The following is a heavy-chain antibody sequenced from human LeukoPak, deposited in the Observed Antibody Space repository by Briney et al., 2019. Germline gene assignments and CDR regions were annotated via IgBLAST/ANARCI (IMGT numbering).Heavy chain of an antibody. CDR3: ARSIGIAAAGSRYYFDY. CDR2: VYDSGST. D-gene: IGHD6-13*01. CDR1: GGSISSYY. J-gene: IGHJ4*02. Sequence: SETLSLTCTVSGGSISSYYWSWIRQPPGKGLEWIGYVYDSGSTNYNPSLKSRVIISVDTSKNQFSLILSSVTAADTAVYYCARSIGIAAAGSRYYFDYWGQGTLVTVSS. V-gene: IGHV4-59*01.